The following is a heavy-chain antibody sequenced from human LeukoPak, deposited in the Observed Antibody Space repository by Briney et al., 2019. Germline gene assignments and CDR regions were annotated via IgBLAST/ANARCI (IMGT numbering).Heavy chain of an antibody. J-gene: IGHJ4*02. D-gene: IGHD3-10*01. Sequence: GGSLRLSCAASGFTFSSYGMHWVRRAPGKGLEWVAVIWYDGSNKYYADSVKGRFTISRDNSKNTLYLQMNSLRAEDTAVYYCARDYYGSGNLGNWGQGTLVTVSS. CDR3: ARDYYGSGNLGN. CDR2: IWYDGSNK. CDR1: GFTFSSYG. V-gene: IGHV3-33*01.